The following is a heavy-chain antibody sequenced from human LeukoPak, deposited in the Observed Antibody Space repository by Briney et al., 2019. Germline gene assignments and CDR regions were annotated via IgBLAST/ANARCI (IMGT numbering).Heavy chain of an antibody. Sequence: PGGSLRLSCAASGFTVSSNYMSWVRQAPGKGLEWVSYISSSSSTIYYADSVKGRFTISRDNAKNSLYLQMNSLRDEDTAVYYCARDESSGYVLSYWGQGTLVTVSS. D-gene: IGHD5-12*01. CDR1: GFTVSSNY. V-gene: IGHV3-48*02. J-gene: IGHJ4*02. CDR2: ISSSSSTI. CDR3: ARDESSGYVLSY.